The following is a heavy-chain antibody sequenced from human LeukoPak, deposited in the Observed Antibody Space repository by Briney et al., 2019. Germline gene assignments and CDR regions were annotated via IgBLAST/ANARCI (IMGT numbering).Heavy chain of an antibody. Sequence: PSETLSLTCTVSGGSIRSSIYYWGWIRQPPGRGLEGSGSIYYSGSTYYNPSLKSRVTISVDTSKYQFSLKLSSVTAADTAVYYCARPEGGSLAAAFGYWGQGTLVTVSS. CDR3: ARPEGGSLAAAFGY. CDR1: GGSIRSSIYY. V-gene: IGHV4-39*01. J-gene: IGHJ4*02. CDR2: IYYSGST. D-gene: IGHD6-13*01.